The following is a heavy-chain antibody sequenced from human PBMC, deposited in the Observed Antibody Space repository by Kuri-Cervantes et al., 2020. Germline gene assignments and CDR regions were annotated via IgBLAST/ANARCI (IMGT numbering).Heavy chain of an antibody. J-gene: IGHJ6*02. CDR1: GGSFSGYY. CDR3: ARGPYSSSWYSDYYGMDV. Sequence: GSLRLSCAVYGGSFSGYYWSWIRQPPGKGLEWIGEINHSGSTNYNPSLKSRVTISVDKSKNQFSLKLSSVTAADTAVYYCARGPYSSSWYSDYYGMDVWGQGTTVTVSS. D-gene: IGHD6-13*01. V-gene: IGHV4-34*01. CDR2: INHSGST.